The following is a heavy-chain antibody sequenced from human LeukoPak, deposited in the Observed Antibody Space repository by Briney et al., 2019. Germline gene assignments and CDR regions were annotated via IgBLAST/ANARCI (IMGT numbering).Heavy chain of an antibody. Sequence: GGSLRLSCAASGFTFSSYSMNWVRQAPGKGLEWVSSISSSSSYIYYADSVKGRFTISRDNAKNSLYLQMNSLRAEDTAVYYCATGAYIVVVPAAKKPPLGFDPWGQGTLVTASS. CDR3: ATGAYIVVVPAAKKPPLGFDP. CDR1: GFTFSSYS. D-gene: IGHD2-2*01. J-gene: IGHJ5*02. V-gene: IGHV3-21*01. CDR2: ISSSSSYI.